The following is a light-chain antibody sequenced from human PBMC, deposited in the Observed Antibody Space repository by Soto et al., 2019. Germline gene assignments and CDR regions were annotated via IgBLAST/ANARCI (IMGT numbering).Light chain of an antibody. CDR3: QQYDNWPLT. J-gene: IGKJ4*01. Sequence: DIQMTQSPSSLSASVGDRVTITCRASQGISSYLVWYQQRQGRAPKLLMYDASSLLSGVPSRFSGSGSGTDFTLTISSLQSEDFAVYYCQQYDNWPLTFGGGTKVEIK. V-gene: IGKV1-39*01. CDR2: DAS. CDR1: QGISSY.